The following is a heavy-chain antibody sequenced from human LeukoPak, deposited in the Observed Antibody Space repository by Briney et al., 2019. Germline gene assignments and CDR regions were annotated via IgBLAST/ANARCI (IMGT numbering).Heavy chain of an antibody. CDR3: ARVGGGSRWPVPG. J-gene: IGHJ4*02. D-gene: IGHD6-19*01. Sequence: NPSETLSLTCTVSGGSISSSSYYWGWIRQPPGKGLEWIGSIYYSGSTYYNPSLKSRVTISVDTSKNQFSLKLSSVTAADTAVYYCARVGGGSRWPVPGWGQGTQVTVSS. V-gene: IGHV4-39*07. CDR2: IYYSGST. CDR1: GGSISSSSYY.